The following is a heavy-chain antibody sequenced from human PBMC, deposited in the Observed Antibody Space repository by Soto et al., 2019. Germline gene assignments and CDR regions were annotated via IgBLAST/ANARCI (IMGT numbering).Heavy chain of an antibody. CDR3: ARDGPPRGQWAHYYGMDV. V-gene: IGHV3-30-3*01. Sequence: PGGSLRLSCAASGFTFSSYAMHWVRQAPGKGLEWVAVISYDGSNKYYADSVKGRFTISRDNSKNTLYLQMNSLRAEDTAVYYCARDGPPRGQWAHYYGMDVWGQGTTVTVSS. D-gene: IGHD6-19*01. J-gene: IGHJ6*02. CDR1: GFTFSSYA. CDR2: ISYDGSNK.